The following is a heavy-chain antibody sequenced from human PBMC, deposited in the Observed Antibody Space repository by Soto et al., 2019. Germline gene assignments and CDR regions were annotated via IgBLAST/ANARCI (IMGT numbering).Heavy chain of an antibody. Sequence: GGSLRLSCAASGFTFSDYYMSWTRQAPGKGLEWVSYISSSGSTIYYADSVKGRFTISRDNAKNSLYLQMNSLRAEDTAVYYCARTITGTPNWFDPWGQGTLVTVSS. CDR3: ARTITGTPNWFDP. D-gene: IGHD1-7*01. V-gene: IGHV3-11*01. CDR2: ISSSGSTI. CDR1: GFTFSDYY. J-gene: IGHJ5*02.